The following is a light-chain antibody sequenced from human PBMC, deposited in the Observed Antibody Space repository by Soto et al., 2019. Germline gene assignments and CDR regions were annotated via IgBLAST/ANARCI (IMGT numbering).Light chain of an antibody. CDR1: QIFSSA. J-gene: IGKJ2*01. CDR2: VVS. CDR3: QQSVIYPVA. Sequence: PSXXPGQGATVXXRACQIFSSALAWYHQIPGLAPRLLIYVVSTRPTGVPARFSASGSGTDFTLTISRLEPQDFALYFCQQSVIYPVAFGQRTKLAIK. V-gene: IGKV3-15*01.